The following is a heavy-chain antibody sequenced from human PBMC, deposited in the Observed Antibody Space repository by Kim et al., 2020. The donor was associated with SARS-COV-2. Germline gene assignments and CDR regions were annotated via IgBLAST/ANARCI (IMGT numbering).Heavy chain of an antibody. Sequence: SETLSLTCTVSGGSISSSSYYWGWIRQPPGKGLEWIGSIYYSGSTYYNPSLKSRVTISVDTSKNQFSLKLSSVTAADTAVYYCARRGNGVEGLNYYYYGMDVWGQGTTVTVSS. CDR2: IYYSGST. J-gene: IGHJ6*02. CDR1: GGSISSSSYY. D-gene: IGHD2-8*01. CDR3: ARRGNGVEGLNYYYYGMDV. V-gene: IGHV4-39*01.